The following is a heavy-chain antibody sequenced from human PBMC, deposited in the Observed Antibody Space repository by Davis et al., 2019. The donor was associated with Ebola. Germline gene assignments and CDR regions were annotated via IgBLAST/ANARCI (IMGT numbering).Heavy chain of an antibody. D-gene: IGHD2-15*01. CDR2: ISYDGSNK. CDR1: GFTFSSYA. CDR3: ARDSHYSLDY. V-gene: IGHV3-30-3*01. J-gene: IGHJ4*02. Sequence: GESLKISCAASGFTFSSYAMHWVRQAPGKGLEWVAVISYDGSNKYYADSVKGRFTISRDNSKNTLYLQMNSLRAEDTAVYYCARDSHYSLDYWGQGTLVTVSS.